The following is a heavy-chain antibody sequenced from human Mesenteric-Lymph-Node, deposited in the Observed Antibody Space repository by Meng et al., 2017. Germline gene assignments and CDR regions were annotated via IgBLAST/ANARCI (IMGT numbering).Heavy chain of an antibody. Sequence: ASVKVSCKASGYTFTGYYMHWVRQAPGQGLEWMGWINPNSGGTNYAQKFQGRVTMTRDTSISTAYMELSSLTSEDTAVYYCAKNVVRGPSDYWGQGTLVTVSS. CDR1: GYTFTGYY. CDR3: AKNVVRGPSDY. V-gene: IGHV1-2*02. D-gene: IGHD3-10*01. CDR2: INPNSGGT. J-gene: IGHJ4*02.